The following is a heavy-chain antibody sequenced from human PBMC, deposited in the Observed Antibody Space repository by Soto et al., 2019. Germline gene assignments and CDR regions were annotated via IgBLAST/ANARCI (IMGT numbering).Heavy chain of an antibody. D-gene: IGHD6-13*01. J-gene: IGHJ5*01. V-gene: IGHV1-8*01. CDR2: MNPKSGNT. Sequence: ASVKVSCKASGYTFSTYDINWARQATGQGLEWVGWMNPKSGNTGYPQKFRGRVTMTRNTSITTAYMEVSSLRSEDTAVYYCARGRWYSSSSYWFDSWGQGILVSVSS. CDR3: ARGRWYSSSSYWFDS. CDR1: GYTFSTYD.